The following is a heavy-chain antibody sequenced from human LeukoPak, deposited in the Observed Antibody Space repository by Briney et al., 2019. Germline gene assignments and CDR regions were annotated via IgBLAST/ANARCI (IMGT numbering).Heavy chain of an antibody. V-gene: IGHV1-2*02. Sequence: ASVKVSCKASGYIFTGYFMHWVRQAPGQGLEWMGWSNPNSGGTNYAQKFQGRVTMTRDTSISTAYMELSRLRSDDTAVYYCARGSITFGGVISWGQGTLVTVSS. J-gene: IGHJ5*02. CDR1: GYIFTGYF. CDR3: ARGSITFGGVIS. CDR2: SNPNSGGT. D-gene: IGHD3-16*02.